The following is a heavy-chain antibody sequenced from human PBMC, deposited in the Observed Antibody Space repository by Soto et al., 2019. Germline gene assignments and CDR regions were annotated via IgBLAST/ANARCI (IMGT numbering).Heavy chain of an antibody. CDR1: GFIFIRFG. Sequence: GGSLRLSCAASGFIFIRFGMHWVRQAPGKGLEWVAVISYDGNKKYYTDSVKGRFTISRDNAKNSLYLQMNSLRAEDTAVYYCARVRRDGSYPGHFDYWGQGTLVTVSS. D-gene: IGHD1-26*01. V-gene: IGHV3-30*03. J-gene: IGHJ4*02. CDR2: ISYDGNKK. CDR3: ARVRRDGSYPGHFDY.